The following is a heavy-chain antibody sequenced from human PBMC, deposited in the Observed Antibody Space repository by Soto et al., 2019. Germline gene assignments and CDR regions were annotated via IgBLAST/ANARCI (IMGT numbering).Heavy chain of an antibody. J-gene: IGHJ5*01. CDR2: IYKSATT. CDR3: ARGRYCLTGRCFPNWFDS. V-gene: IGHV4-30-4*01. D-gene: IGHD7-27*01. CDR1: GDSMSSLDYF. Sequence: PWEPLSLTCSGSGDSMSSLDYFWAWIRQPPGQGLEYSGYIYKSATTYYNPAFESRVAISVDTSKSQFSLHVTSVTAAATAVYFGARGRYCLTGRCFPNWFDSWGQGALVTVSS.